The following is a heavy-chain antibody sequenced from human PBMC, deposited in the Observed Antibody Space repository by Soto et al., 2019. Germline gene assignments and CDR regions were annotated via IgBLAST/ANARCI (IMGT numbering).Heavy chain of an antibody. CDR2: ISSSTSYV. CDR1: GFTFSRYG. D-gene: IGHD2-2*01. Sequence: AGGSLRLSCVASGFTFSRYGMNWLRQAPGKGLEWVASISSSTSYVYYADSVKGRFSTSRGNAKNILYLEMFALRTEDTAVYYCARDPSEGRVGNWFESWGQGTLVTVSS. V-gene: IGHV3-21*06. J-gene: IGHJ5*01. CDR3: ARDPSEGRVGNWFES.